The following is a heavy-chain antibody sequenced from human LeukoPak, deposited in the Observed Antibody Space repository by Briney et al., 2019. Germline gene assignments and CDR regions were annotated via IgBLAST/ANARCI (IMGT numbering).Heavy chain of an antibody. CDR1: GYTFTSYD. J-gene: IGHJ4*02. V-gene: IGHV1-8*01. D-gene: IGHD3/OR15-3a*01. CDR2: MNPNSGTT. CDR3: ARGKRTIFGLGISYYFDY. Sequence: ASVKVSCKASGYTFTSYDINWVRQATGQGLEWMGWMNPNSGTTGYAQKFQGRVTMTRNTSISTAYMELSSLRSEDTAVYYCARGKRTIFGLGISYYFDYWGQGTLVTVSS.